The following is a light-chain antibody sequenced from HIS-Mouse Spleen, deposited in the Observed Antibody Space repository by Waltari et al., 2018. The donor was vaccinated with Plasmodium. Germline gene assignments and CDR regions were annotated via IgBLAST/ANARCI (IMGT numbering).Light chain of an antibody. CDR3: QQYGSSGT. CDR2: GAS. Sequence: EIVLTQSPGTLSLSPGESATLSCRPSQSVSSSYLAWYQQKPGQAPRLLIYGASSRATGIPDRFSGSGSGTDFTLTISRLEPEDFAVYYCQQYGSSGTFGQGTKVEIK. J-gene: IGKJ1*01. V-gene: IGKV3-20*01. CDR1: QSVSSSY.